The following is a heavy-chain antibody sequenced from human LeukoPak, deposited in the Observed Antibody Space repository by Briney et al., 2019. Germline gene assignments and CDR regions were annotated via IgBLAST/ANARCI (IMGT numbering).Heavy chain of an antibody. J-gene: IGHJ4*02. V-gene: IGHV4-39*07. D-gene: IGHD4-17*01. CDR3: ASTTSDYGVDY. CDR1: GGSISSSSYY. CDR2: IYYSGST. Sequence: SETLSLTCTVSGGSISSSSYYWGWIRQPPGKGLEWIGSIYYSGSTYYNPSLKSRVTISVDTSKNQFSLKLSSVTAADTAVYYCASTTSDYGVDYWGQGTLVTVSS.